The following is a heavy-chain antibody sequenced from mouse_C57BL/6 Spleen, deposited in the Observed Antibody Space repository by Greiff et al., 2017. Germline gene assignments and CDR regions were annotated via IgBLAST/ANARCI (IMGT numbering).Heavy chain of an antibody. CDR2: INPSNGGT. CDR1: GYTFTSYW. CDR3: AREGNLLLRLYYFDY. Sequence: QVQLQQPGTELVKPGASVKLSCKASGYTFTSYWMHWVKQRPGQGLEWIGNINPSNGGTNYNEKFKSKATLTVDKSSSTAYMQLSSLTSEDSAVYYCAREGNLLLRLYYFDYWGQGTTLTVSS. V-gene: IGHV1-53*01. J-gene: IGHJ2*01. D-gene: IGHD1-1*01.